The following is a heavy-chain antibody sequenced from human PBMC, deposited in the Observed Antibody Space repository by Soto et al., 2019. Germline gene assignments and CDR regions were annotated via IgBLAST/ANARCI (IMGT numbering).Heavy chain of an antibody. CDR1: GGSISSGGYY. D-gene: IGHD3-22*01. Sequence: QVQLQESGPGLVKPSQTLSLTCTVSGGSISSGGYYWSWIRQHPGKGLEWIGYIYYSGSTYYNPSLMRXXIXSXXTDNNQCSLKLSSVTGADTAEYYCAGESSSGCFDHWGRGTLVTVSS. J-gene: IGHJ2*01. CDR3: AGESSSGCFDH. V-gene: IGHV4-31*03. CDR2: IYYSGST.